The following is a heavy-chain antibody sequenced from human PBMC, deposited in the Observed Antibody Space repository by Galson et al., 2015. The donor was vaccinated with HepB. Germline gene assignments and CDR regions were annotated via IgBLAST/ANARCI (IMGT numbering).Heavy chain of an antibody. CDR3: ARDPVGPTPTDY. D-gene: IGHD1-26*01. Sequence: SLRLSCAASGFTFSNYWMHWVRQAPGKGLVWVSHINSDGKTIRYADSVKGRFTISRDNAKNTLYLQMNSLRAEDTAVYYCARDPVGPTPTDYWGQGTLVTVSS. J-gene: IGHJ4*02. CDR2: INSDGKTI. V-gene: IGHV3-74*01. CDR1: GFTFSNYW.